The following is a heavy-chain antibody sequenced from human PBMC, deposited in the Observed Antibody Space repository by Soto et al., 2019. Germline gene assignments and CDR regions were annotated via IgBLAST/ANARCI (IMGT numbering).Heavy chain of an antibody. CDR2: INHSGST. CDR3: ARGLRITMIVVADDAFDI. V-gene: IGHV4-34*01. CDR1: GGSFSGYY. J-gene: IGHJ3*02. Sequence: SETLSLTCAVYGGSFSGYYRSWIRQPPGKGLERIGEINHSGSTNYNPSLKSRVTISVDTSKNQFSLKPSSVTAADTAVYYCARGLRITMIVVADDAFDIWGQGTMVTVSS. D-gene: IGHD3-22*01.